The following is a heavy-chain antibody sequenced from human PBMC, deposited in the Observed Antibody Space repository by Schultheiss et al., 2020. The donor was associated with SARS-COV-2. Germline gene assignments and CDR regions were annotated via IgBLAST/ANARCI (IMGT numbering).Heavy chain of an antibody. CDR1: GGSISSYY. D-gene: IGHD6-19*01. V-gene: IGHV4-59*12. CDR2: IYHSGST. Sequence: SETLSLTCTVSGGSISSYYWGWIRQPPGKGLEWIGYIYHSGSTNYNPSLKSRVTISVDTSKNKFSLKLSSVTAADTAVYYCARLELYSSGWYGVEDYWGQGTLVTVSS. CDR3: ARLELYSSGWYGVEDY. J-gene: IGHJ4*02.